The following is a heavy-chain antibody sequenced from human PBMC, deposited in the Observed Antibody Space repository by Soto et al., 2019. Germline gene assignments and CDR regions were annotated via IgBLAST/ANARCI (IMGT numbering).Heavy chain of an antibody. CDR1: GGSISSGVDY. J-gene: IGHJ4*02. Sequence: SETLSLTCTVSGGSISSGVDYWSWIRQHPGKGLEWIGYIYYSGSTYYNPSLKSRVSISIDTSKNQFSLKLSSVTAADTAVYYCATRRQLTYVFDFWGQGALVTVAS. D-gene: IGHD6-13*01. V-gene: IGHV4-31*03. CDR2: IYYSGST. CDR3: ATRRQLTYVFDF.